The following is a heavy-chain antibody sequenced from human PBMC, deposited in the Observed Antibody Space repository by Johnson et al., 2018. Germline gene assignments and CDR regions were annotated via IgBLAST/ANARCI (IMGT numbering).Heavy chain of an antibody. J-gene: IGHJ6*04. CDR1: GGSFSGSY. V-gene: IGHV4-34*01. D-gene: IGHD5-18*01. CDR2: INHSGST. CDR3: ARGLRGYSYGAYMDV. Sequence: QVQLQQWGAGLLKPSETLSLTCAVYGGSFSGSYWSWIRQPPGKGLEWIGEINHSGSTNSNPSLKSRVTISVDTSKNQFSLKMSSAAAADTAVYYCARGLRGYSYGAYMDVWGKGTTVTVSS.